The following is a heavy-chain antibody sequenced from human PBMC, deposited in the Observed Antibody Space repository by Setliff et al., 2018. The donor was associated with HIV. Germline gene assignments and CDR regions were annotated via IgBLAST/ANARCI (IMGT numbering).Heavy chain of an antibody. J-gene: IGHJ4*02. CDR2: MSGSGGST. CDR1: GFTFSSYA. CDR3: ARWGSGSYERVFDY. Sequence: LRLSCAASGFTFSSYAMTWVRQAPGKGLEWVSVMSGSGGSTYSAHSVKGRFTISRDNSKNTLYLQMNSLRVEDTAVYFCARWGSGSYERVFDYWGQGMLVTVSS. V-gene: IGHV3-23*01. D-gene: IGHD1-26*01.